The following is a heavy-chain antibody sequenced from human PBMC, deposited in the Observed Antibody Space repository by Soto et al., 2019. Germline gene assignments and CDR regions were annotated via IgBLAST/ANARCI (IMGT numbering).Heavy chain of an antibody. CDR1: GGSISSSGHF. CDR2: IFYTGSA. CDR3: ARIVSTTPYFHYSMDV. D-gene: IGHD5-12*01. Sequence: QLQLQASGPGLVKPSETLSLTCTVSGGSISSSGHFWGWIRQPPGKGLEWIGTIFYTGSAYYNPSFQSRVAISLDTSQDQFSLKLSAVTAADTAVYYCARIVSTTPYFHYSMDVWGKWTTGTVSS. V-gene: IGHV4-39*01. J-gene: IGHJ6*03.